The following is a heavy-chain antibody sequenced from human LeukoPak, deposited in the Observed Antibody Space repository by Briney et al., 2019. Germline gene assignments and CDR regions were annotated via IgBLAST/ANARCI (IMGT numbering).Heavy chain of an antibody. CDR1: GFTFDDYA. V-gene: IGHV3-43D*03. CDR2: ISWDGGST. Sequence: GGSLRLSCAASGFTFDDYAMHWVRQAPGKGLEWVSLISWDGGSTYYADSVKGRFTISRDNSKNSLYLQMNSLRAEDTALYYCAKDGVFGNYYYYYMDVWGKGTTVTVSS. D-gene: IGHD3-16*01. CDR3: AKDGVFGNYYYYYMDV. J-gene: IGHJ6*03.